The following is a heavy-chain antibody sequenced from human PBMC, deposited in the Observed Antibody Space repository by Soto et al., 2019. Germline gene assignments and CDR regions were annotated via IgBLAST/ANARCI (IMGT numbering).Heavy chain of an antibody. J-gene: IGHJ3*02. Sequence: ASVKVSCKASGYTFTSYYMHWVRQAPGQGLEWMGIINPSGGSTSYAQKFQGRVTMTRDTSTSTVYMELSSLRSEDTAVYYCARFRGSNKNYYYDSSGTTQAFDIWGQGTMVT. CDR1: GYTFTSYY. CDR2: INPSGGST. D-gene: IGHD3-22*01. CDR3: ARFRGSNKNYYYDSSGTTQAFDI. V-gene: IGHV1-46*01.